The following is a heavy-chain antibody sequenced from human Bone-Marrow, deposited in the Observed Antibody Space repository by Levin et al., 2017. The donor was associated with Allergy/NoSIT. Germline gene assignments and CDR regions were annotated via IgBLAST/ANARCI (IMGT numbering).Heavy chain of an antibody. CDR3: ATYGSGSYFDYYFDY. V-gene: IGHV5-51*01. Sequence: GESLKISCKASGYSFSTYWIGWVRQVPGKGLEWMGLMYAGNSEPIYSPSFQGQVTISADKSISTAYLQWTSLKASDSAMYYCATYGSGSYFDYYFDYWGQGTLVTVSS. CDR2: MYAGNSEP. J-gene: IGHJ4*02. CDR1: GYSFSTYW. D-gene: IGHD3-10*01.